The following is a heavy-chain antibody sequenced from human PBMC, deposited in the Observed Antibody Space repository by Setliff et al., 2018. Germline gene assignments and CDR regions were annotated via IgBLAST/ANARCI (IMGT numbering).Heavy chain of an antibody. J-gene: IGHJ4*01. Sequence: SETLSLTCNVSGVSISSYYWSWLRQPPGKGLESIAYIQKSGGTNYNPAIKSRVTISVDTSTNQFPLKLGSMTAADTAVYYCARERYFDWFFEDWGHGTLVTVSS. V-gene: IGHV4-4*08. CDR2: IQKSGGT. CDR3: ARERYFDWFFED. CDR1: GVSISSYY. D-gene: IGHD3-9*01.